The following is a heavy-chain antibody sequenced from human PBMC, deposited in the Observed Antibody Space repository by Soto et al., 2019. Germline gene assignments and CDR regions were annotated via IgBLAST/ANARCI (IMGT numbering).Heavy chain of an antibody. CDR1: GGSINSSDW. CDR3: ARDHQYSSGWSFDF. D-gene: IGHD6-13*01. V-gene: IGHV4-4*02. Sequence: SETLSLTCAVSGGSINSSDWWNWVRQPPGKGLEWIGEIYHGGNIYYNPSFKGRVTISLDMSMNQFSLTLNSVTAADTALYYCARDHQYSSGWSFDFWGQGTLVTVSS. CDR2: IYHGGNI. J-gene: IGHJ4*02.